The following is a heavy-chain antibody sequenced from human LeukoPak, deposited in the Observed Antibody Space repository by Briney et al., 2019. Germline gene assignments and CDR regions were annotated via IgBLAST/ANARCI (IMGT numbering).Heavy chain of an antibody. D-gene: IGHD1-26*01. Sequence: GGSLRLSCAASGFTVSSNCMSWVRQAPGKGLEWVSVIYSGGSTYYADSVKGRFTISRDNSKNTLYLQMNSLRVEDTAVYYCARVGWYSGSYFDYWGQGTLVTVSS. CDR1: GFTVSSNC. J-gene: IGHJ4*02. CDR3: ARVGWYSGSYFDY. CDR2: IYSGGST. V-gene: IGHV3-66*01.